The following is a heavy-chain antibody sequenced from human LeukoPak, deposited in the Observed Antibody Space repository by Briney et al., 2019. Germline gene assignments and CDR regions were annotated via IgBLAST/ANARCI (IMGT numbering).Heavy chain of an antibody. CDR2: IYYSGST. J-gene: IGHJ4*02. D-gene: IGHD1-26*01. CDR3: ARGGSGSYHDFGY. CDR1: GGSISSGDYY. V-gene: IGHV4-30-4*01. Sequence: SETLSLTCTVSGGSISSGDYYWSWIRQPPGKGLEWIGYIYYSGSTYYNPPLKSRVTISVDTSKNQFSLKLSSVTAADTAVYYCARGGSGSYHDFGYWGQGTLVTVSS.